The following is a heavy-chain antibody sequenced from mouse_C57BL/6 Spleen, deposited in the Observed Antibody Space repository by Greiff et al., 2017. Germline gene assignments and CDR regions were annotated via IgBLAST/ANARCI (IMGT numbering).Heavy chain of an antibody. CDR2: IDPEDGDT. CDR3: ATYGGYGYCR. D-gene: IGHD2-2*01. V-gene: IGHV14-1*01. CDR1: GFNFTDYY. J-gene: IGHJ3*01. Sequence: VQLQQSGAELVRPGASVKLSCTASGFNFTDYYMHWVKQRPEQGLEWIGKIDPEDGDTEYAPKFKGKATMTADKSSSTAYLQLSSLTSEDTAVYYCATYGGYGYCRWGQGTLVTVSA.